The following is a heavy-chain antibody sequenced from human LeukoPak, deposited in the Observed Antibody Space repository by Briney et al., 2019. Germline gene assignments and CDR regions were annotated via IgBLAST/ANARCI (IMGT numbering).Heavy chain of an antibody. D-gene: IGHD2-2*01. CDR1: GYTFTGYY. CDR3: ARGGTDIVVVPAARGNWFDP. CDR2: MNPNSGNT. V-gene: IGHV1-8*03. Sequence: ASVKVSCKASGYTFTGYYMHWVRQAPGQGLEWMGWMNPNSGNTGYAQKFQGRVTITRNTSISTAYMELSSLRSEDTAVYYCARGGTDIVVVPAARGNWFDPWGQGTLVTVSS. J-gene: IGHJ5*02.